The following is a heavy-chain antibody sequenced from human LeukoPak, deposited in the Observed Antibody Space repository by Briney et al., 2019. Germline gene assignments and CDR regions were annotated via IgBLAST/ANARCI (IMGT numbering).Heavy chain of an antibody. D-gene: IGHD6-19*01. Sequence: SETLSLTCTISGGSISSSSYYWSWIRQPPGKGLEWIAYIYYSGSTNYNPSLKSRVTISVDTSKDQFSLKLSSVTAADTAVYYCARDRRSSGWYTYDKYYHMDVWGKGTPVTVSS. J-gene: IGHJ6*03. CDR1: GGSISSSSYY. CDR3: ARDRRSSGWYTYDKYYHMDV. V-gene: IGHV4-61*01. CDR2: IYYSGST.